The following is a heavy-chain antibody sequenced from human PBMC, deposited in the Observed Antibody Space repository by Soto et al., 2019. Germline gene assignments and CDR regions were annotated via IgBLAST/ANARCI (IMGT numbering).Heavy chain of an antibody. Sequence: GGSLRLSCAASGFTFSSYSMNWVRQAPGKGLEWVSSISSSSSYIYYADSVKGRFTISRDNAKNSLYLQMNSLRAEDTAVYYCARVVAPVVVVAATDYYYYYMDVWGKGTTVTVSS. CDR2: ISSSSSYI. J-gene: IGHJ6*03. CDR3: ARVVAPVVVVAATDYYYYYMDV. CDR1: GFTFSSYS. V-gene: IGHV3-21*01. D-gene: IGHD2-15*01.